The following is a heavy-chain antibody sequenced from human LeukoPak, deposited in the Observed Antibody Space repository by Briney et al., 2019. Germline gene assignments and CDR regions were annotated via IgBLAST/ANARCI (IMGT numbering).Heavy chain of an antibody. CDR3: ARDGAWETPHYYYGMDV. Sequence: PGGSLRLSCAASGFTFSSYEMNWVRQAPGKGLEWVSYISSSGSTIYYADSVKGRFTISRDNAKNSLYLQMNSLRAEDTAVYYCARDGAWETPHYYYGMDVWGQGTTVTVSS. CDR2: ISSSGSTI. CDR1: GFTFSSYE. V-gene: IGHV3-48*03. J-gene: IGHJ6*02. D-gene: IGHD1-26*01.